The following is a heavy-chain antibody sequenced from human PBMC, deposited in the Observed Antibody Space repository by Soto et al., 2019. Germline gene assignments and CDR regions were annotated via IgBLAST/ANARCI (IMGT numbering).Heavy chain of an antibody. V-gene: IGHV3-72*01. CDR2: IRKETNSYTT. CDR1: GLTFSDRY. Sequence: GGSLRLSCAASGLTFSDRYMDWVRQAPGKGLEWAGRIRKETNSYTTEYAASVKGRFIISRDDSTNSLYLQMSSLKTEDTAVYYCTTVTTVDYYFDYWGQGTLVTVSS. CDR3: TTVTTVDYYFDY. J-gene: IGHJ4*02. D-gene: IGHD4-17*01.